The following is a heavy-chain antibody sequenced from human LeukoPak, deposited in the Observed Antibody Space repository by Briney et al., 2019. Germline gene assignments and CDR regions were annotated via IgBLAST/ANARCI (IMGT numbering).Heavy chain of an antibody. V-gene: IGHV3-74*01. D-gene: IGHD2-8*01. CDR3: ARDTRYCTNGVCYYYYYMDV. CDR2: INSDGSST. CDR1: GFTFSSYW. J-gene: IGHJ6*03. Sequence: PGGSLRLSCAASGFTFSSYWMHWVRQAPGKGLVWVSRINSDGSSTSYADSVKGRFTISRDNAKNTLYLQMNSLRAEDTAVYYCARDTRYCTNGVCYYYYYMDVWGKGTTVTVSS.